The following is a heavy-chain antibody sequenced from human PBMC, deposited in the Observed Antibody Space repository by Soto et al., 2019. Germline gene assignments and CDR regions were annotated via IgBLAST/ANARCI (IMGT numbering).Heavy chain of an antibody. CDR3: ARNPSGSHYYYGLDV. CDR2: INPNSGET. V-gene: IGHV1-2*04. J-gene: IGHJ6*02. CDR1: GYTFIAYY. D-gene: IGHD6-19*01. Sequence: QVLLVQSGAEVKKPGASLKVSCKASGYTFIAYYIHWVRHVPGQGLEWMGRINPNSGETNYPQKFQGWVTLTRDTSINTAYMELSRLRPDDTAVYYCARNPSGSHYYYGLDVWGQGTTVTVSS.